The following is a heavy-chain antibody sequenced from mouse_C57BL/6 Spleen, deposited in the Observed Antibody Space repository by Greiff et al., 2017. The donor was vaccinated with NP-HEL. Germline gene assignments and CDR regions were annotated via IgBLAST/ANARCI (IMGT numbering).Heavy chain of an antibody. CDR3: ARRYYDSSYYFDY. D-gene: IGHD1-1*01. V-gene: IGHV1-52*01. Sequence: VQLQQPGAELVRPGSSVKLSCKASGYTFTSYWMHWVKQRPIQGLEWIGNIDPSDSETHYNQKFKDKATLTVDKSSSTAYMQLSSLTSEDSAVYYCARRYYDSSYYFDYWGQGTTLTVSS. CDR2: IDPSDSET. CDR1: GYTFTSYW. J-gene: IGHJ2*01.